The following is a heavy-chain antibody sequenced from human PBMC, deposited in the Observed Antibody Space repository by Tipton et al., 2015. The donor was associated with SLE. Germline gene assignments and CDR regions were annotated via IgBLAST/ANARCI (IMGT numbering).Heavy chain of an antibody. V-gene: IGHV3-43D*04. CDR3: AKDIGGSDFYYYAMGV. CDR2: ISWDGATT. CDR1: GFTFDDYA. J-gene: IGHJ6*02. D-gene: IGHD3-16*01. Sequence: SLRLSCAASGFTFDDYAMHWVRQGPGKGLEWLSLISWDGATTFYADSVKGRFTISRDNSKNSLYLQMNSLRADDTALYYCAKDIGGSDFYYYAMGVWGQGTTVTVSS.